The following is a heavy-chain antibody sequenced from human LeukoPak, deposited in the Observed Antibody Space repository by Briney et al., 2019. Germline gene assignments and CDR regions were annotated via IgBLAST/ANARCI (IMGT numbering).Heavy chain of an antibody. D-gene: IGHD3-10*01. V-gene: IGHV3-23*01. CDR2: ISGSGGST. CDR1: GFTFSSYA. J-gene: IGHJ4*02. CDR3: AKSEIGGSGSYYISPRYYFDY. Sequence: QPGGSLRLSCAASGFTFSSYAMSWVRQAPGKGLEWVSAISGSGGSTYYADSVKGRFTISRDNSKNTLYLQMNSLRAEDTAVYYCAKSEIGGSGSYYISPRYYFDYWGQGTLVTVSS.